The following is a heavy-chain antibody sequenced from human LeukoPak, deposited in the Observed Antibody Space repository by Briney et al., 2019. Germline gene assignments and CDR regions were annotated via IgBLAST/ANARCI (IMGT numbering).Heavy chain of an antibody. CDR3: ARNADCSSTSCYAFFDY. CDR2: INLNSGGT. D-gene: IGHD2-2*01. V-gene: IGHV1-2*02. Sequence: GASVKVSCKASGYTFTGYYIHWVRQAPGQGLEWMGWINLNSGGTNYAQKFQDRVTMTRDTSITTAYMELSSLRSEETAVYYCARNADCSSTSCYAFFDYWGQGTLVTVSS. CDR1: GYTFTGYY. J-gene: IGHJ4*02.